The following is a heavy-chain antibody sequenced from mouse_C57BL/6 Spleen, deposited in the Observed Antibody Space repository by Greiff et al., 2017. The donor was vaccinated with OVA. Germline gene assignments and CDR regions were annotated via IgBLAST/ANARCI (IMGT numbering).Heavy chain of an antibody. Sequence: SFSPFPLSFIHFFQQIPVQGLEWIGAIYPGNRDTSYNQKFKGKAKLTAVTSASTAYMELSSLTNEDSAVYYCTREDYSNYNYWGQGTTLTVSS. CDR2: IYPGNRDT. CDR1: FSPFPLSF. D-gene: IGHD2-5*01. J-gene: IGHJ2*01. V-gene: IGHV1-5*01. CDR3: TREDYSNYNY.